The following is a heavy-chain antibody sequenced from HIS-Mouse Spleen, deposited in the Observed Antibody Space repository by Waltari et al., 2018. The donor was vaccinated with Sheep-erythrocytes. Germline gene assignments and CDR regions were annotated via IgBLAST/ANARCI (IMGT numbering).Heavy chain of an antibody. D-gene: IGHD6-13*01. Sequence: PGKGLEWVSYISSSGSTIYYADSVKGRFTISRDNAKNSLSLQMNSLIAEDTAVYYCAREPTYSSSWYFDYWGQGTLVTVAS. CDR3: AREPTYSSSWYFDY. J-gene: IGHJ4*02. V-gene: IGHV3-11*01. CDR2: ISSSGSTI.